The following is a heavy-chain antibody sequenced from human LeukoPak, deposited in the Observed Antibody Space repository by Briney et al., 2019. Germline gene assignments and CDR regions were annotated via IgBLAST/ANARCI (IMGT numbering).Heavy chain of an antibody. Sequence: GGSLRLSCAASGFTFSSYEMNWVRQAPGKGLEWVSYISSSGSTIYYADSVKGRFTISRDNAKNSLYLQMNSLRAEDTAVYYCARDLQYSGSYFGVMYYYYYYYMDVWGKGTTVTISS. V-gene: IGHV3-48*03. CDR1: GFTFSSYE. J-gene: IGHJ6*03. CDR3: ARDLQYSGSYFGVMYYYYYYYMDV. CDR2: ISSSGSTI. D-gene: IGHD1-26*01.